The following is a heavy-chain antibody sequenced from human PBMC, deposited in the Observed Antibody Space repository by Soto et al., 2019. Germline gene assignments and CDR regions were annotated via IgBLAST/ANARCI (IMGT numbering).Heavy chain of an antibody. D-gene: IGHD6-13*01. CDR2: ISGSGDKT. J-gene: IGHJ5*02. Sequence: PGGSLRLSCAASGFSFSNFAMSWVRQAPGTGPEWVSSISGSGDKTYYLDSVKGRFTISRDNSKNTLYLHMNSLGAEDTAVYFCAKDYASTWYWYFDPWGQGTLVTVSS. CDR3: AKDYASTWYWYFDP. V-gene: IGHV3-23*01. CDR1: GFSFSNFA.